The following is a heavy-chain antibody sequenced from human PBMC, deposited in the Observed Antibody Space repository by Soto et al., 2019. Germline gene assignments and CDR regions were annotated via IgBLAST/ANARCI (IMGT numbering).Heavy chain of an antibody. CDR1: GIPFSSYA. Sequence: GGSLRLSCAASGIPFSSYAISWVRQAPGQGLEWASAISGSGGSTYYADSVKGRFTISRDNSKNTLYLQMNSLRAEDPAVYYCAKDIGSTMVRGLIFPSFDYWGQGTLVTASS. CDR2: ISGSGGST. CDR3: AKDIGSTMVRGLIFPSFDY. D-gene: IGHD3-10*01. V-gene: IGHV3-23*01. J-gene: IGHJ4*02.